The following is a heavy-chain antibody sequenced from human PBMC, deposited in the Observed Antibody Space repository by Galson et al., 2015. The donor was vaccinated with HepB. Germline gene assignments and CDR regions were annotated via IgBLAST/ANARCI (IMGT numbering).Heavy chain of an antibody. J-gene: IGHJ6*02. D-gene: IGHD6-19*01. V-gene: IGHV1-2*02. CDR3: ARPTAVAEYISYAMDV. Sequence: VSCKASGYSLSAYYMHWVRQAPGQGLEGMGWINPDSGATRYSQKFQGSVTMTTDTCIRTAYMEETRLRSDDTAVYYWARPTAVAEYISYAMDVWGQGTAVTVSS. CDR1: GYSLSAYY. CDR2: INPDSGAT.